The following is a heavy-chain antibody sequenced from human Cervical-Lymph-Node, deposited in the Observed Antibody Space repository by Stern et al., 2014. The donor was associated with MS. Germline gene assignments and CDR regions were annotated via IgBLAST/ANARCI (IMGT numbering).Heavy chain of an antibody. CDR1: GFTFDDCA. V-gene: IGHV3-9*01. CDR2: ISWNSNNI. CDR3: AKDISERHYYFDS. J-gene: IGHJ4*02. D-gene: IGHD3-16*02. Sequence: EVHLVESGGGSVQPGRSLRLSCAASGFTFDDCAMHWVRQAPGKGLAWVSGISWNSNNIGYADSVRGRFTISRDNAKNSLYLQMNGLRPEDTALYYCAKDISERHYYFDSWGEGTLVTVSS.